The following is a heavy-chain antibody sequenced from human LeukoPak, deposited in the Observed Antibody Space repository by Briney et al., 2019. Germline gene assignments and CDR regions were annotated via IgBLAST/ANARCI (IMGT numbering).Heavy chain of an antibody. CDR2: IKQDGSEK. V-gene: IGHV3-7*01. CDR1: EFTFSSYW. J-gene: IGHJ6*03. Sequence: GGSLRLSCAASEFTFSSYWMSWVRQAPGKELEWVANIKQDGSEKYYVDSVKGRFTISRDNAKNSLYLQMNSLRAEDTAVYYCASSLSSSWYGDYYYMDVWGKGTTVTVSS. D-gene: IGHD6-13*01. CDR3: ASSLSSSWYGDYYYMDV.